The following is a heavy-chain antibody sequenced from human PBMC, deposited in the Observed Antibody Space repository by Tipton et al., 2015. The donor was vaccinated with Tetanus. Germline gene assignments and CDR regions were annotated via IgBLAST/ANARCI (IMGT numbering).Heavy chain of an antibody. Sequence: TLSLTCTVSGGSMSNNYWSWIRQPPGKGLEWIAYIFHSGSTNHSPSLKSRVAISMDTSKNQISLKLSSVTAADTAVYYCARRSYCSSSRCFDAFDLWGQGTMVTVSS. D-gene: IGHD2-2*01. CDR1: GGSMSNNY. CDR2: IFHSGST. V-gene: IGHV4-59*01. CDR3: ARRSYCSSSRCFDAFDL. J-gene: IGHJ3*01.